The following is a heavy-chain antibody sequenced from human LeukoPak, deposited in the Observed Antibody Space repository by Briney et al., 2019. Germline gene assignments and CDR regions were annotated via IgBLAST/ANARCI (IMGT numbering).Heavy chain of an antibody. V-gene: IGHV3-15*01. Sequence: PGGSLRLSCAASGFTFRTYGMNWVRQAPGKGLEWVGCIKSKTDGGTTDYAAPVKGRFTISRDDSKNTLYLQMNSLKTEDTAVYYCTTDQTPYAFDIWGQGTMVTVSS. CDR2: IKSKTDGGTT. CDR1: GFTFRTYG. J-gene: IGHJ3*02. CDR3: TTDQTPYAFDI.